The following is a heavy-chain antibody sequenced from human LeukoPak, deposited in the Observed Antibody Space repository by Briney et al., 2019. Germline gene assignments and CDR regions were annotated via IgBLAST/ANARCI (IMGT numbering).Heavy chain of an antibody. CDR2: INPSGGST. D-gene: IGHD3-10*01. J-gene: IGHJ6*03. V-gene: IGHV1-46*01. CDR3: ARGERYYYGSGSPRSYYYYYMDV. Sequence: ASVKVSCKASGYTFTSYYMHWVRQAPGQGLEWMGIINPSGGSTSYAQKFQGRVTMTRDMSTSTVYMELSSLRSEDTAVYYCARGERYYYGSGSPRSYYYYYMDVWGKGTTATVSS. CDR1: GYTFTSYY.